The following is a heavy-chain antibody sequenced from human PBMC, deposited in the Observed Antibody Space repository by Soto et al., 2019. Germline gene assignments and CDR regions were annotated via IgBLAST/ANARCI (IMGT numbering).Heavy chain of an antibody. D-gene: IGHD1-26*01. Sequence: EVQLLESGGGLVQPGGPLGLSFAASGFTFSAFAISWAPQAPGKGLEWVAGISGSGGSTYYADSVKSRFTIARDKSKNTLHLQMDSLRVEDTAVYYCAKEGGSYSGAFDIWGQGTMVTVSS. CDR1: GFTFSAFA. CDR3: AKEGGSYSGAFDI. J-gene: IGHJ3*02. CDR2: ISGSGGST. V-gene: IGHV3-23*01.